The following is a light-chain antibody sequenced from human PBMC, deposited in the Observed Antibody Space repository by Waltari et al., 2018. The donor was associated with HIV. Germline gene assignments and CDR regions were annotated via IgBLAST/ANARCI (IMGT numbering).Light chain of an antibody. Sequence: IVLTQSPESLALTLGERAHIHCRSGRSVLSSSNNLNYFAWYQFKEGRSQTLLFFAASSRAAVFPARFTDSGAETDFALTIDNVQPEGVALYFCQQYYSTPTFGRGTRL. CDR2: AAS. J-gene: IGKJ5*01. CDR1: RSVLSSSNNLNY. V-gene: IGKV4-1*01. CDR3: QQYYSTPT.